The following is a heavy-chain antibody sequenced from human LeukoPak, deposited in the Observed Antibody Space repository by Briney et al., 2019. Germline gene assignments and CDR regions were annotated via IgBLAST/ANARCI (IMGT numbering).Heavy chain of an antibody. D-gene: IGHD5-18*01. J-gene: IGHJ4*02. V-gene: IGHV1-2*02. CDR2: INPNSGGT. CDR1: GYTFTGYY. Sequence: ASVKVSCKASGYTFTGYYMHWVRQAPGRGLEWMGWINPNSGGTNYAQKFQGRVTMTRDTSISTAYMELSRLRSDDTAVYYCAREFPRGYSYGAIDYWGQGTLVTVSS. CDR3: AREFPRGYSYGAIDY.